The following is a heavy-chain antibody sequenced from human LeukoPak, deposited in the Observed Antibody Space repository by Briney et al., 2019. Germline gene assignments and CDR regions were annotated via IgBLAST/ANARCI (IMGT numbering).Heavy chain of an antibody. J-gene: IGHJ4*02. V-gene: IGHV4-59*08. D-gene: IGHD5-18*01. CDR3: ASGYSYGQFDY. Sequence: SETLSLTCTVSGGSITSHYWSWIRQPPGKGLEWIGYISNSGNTNYNPSLKSRVTISVDTSKNQFSLKLSSVTAADTVVYYCASGYSYGQFDYWGQGTLVTVSS. CDR2: ISNSGNT. CDR1: GGSITSHY.